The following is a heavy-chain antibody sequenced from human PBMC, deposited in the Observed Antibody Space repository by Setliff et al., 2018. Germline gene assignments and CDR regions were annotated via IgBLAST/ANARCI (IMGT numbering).Heavy chain of an antibody. Sequence: KPSETLSLTCTVSGGSLSGSLRGYAVFWGWIRQSPGKELEWIGSAYYNGDSYYNPSLKSRVTMSVDTSRNQFSLHLISVTAAGTAVYYCARHVGTRSRGYNYYYYFMDVWGKGTTVTVSS. CDR2: AYYNGDS. D-gene: IGHD3-10*01. J-gene: IGHJ6*03. CDR3: ARHVGTRSRGYNYYYYFMDV. CDR1: GGSLSGSLRGYAVF. V-gene: IGHV4-39*01.